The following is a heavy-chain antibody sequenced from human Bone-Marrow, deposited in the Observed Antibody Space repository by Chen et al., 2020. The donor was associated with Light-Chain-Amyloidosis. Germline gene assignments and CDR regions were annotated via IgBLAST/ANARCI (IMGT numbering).Heavy chain of an antibody. J-gene: IGHJ4*02. CDR2: ISAYNGNT. CDR3: ARCQLLEAGDY. V-gene: IGHV1-18*01. Sequence: QVQLVQSGPEVKKPGASLKVSCKASGYTFINHGINWVRQVPGQGLEWMGWISAYNGNTIYAKKFQGRLTMTRDTSTNTAHMELRGLRSDDTAMYYCARCQLLEAGDYWGQGTLVTVSS. CDR1: GYTFINHG. D-gene: IGHD1-1*01.